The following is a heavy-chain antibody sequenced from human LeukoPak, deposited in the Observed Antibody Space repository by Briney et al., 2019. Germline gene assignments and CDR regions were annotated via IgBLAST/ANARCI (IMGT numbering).Heavy chain of an antibody. Sequence: ASVKVSCKASGGTFSSYAISWVRQAPGQGPEWMGRIIPIFGTANYAQKFQGRVTITTDESTSTAYMELSSLRSEDTAVYYCATQRRCSGGSCYAFDYWGQGTLVTVSS. J-gene: IGHJ4*02. CDR1: GGTFSSYA. V-gene: IGHV1-69*05. CDR3: ATQRRCSGGSCYAFDY. CDR2: IIPIFGTA. D-gene: IGHD2-15*01.